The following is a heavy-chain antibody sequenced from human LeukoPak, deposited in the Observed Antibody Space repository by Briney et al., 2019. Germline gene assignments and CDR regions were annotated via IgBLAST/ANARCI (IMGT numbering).Heavy chain of an antibody. CDR1: GYTFTGYY. Sequence: ASVKVSCKAFGYTFTGYYMHWVRQAPGQGLEWMGWINPNSGGTNYAQKFQGRVTMTRDTSISTAYMELSRLRSDDTAVYYCAGGRATVTYFDYWGQGTLVTVSS. CDR2: INPNSGGT. CDR3: AGGRATVTYFDY. J-gene: IGHJ4*02. V-gene: IGHV1-2*02. D-gene: IGHD4-11*01.